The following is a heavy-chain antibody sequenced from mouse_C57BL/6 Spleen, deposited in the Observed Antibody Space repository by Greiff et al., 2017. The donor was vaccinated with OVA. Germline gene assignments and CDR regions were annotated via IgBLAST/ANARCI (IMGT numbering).Heavy chain of an antibody. D-gene: IGHD1-1*01. J-gene: IGHJ1*03. V-gene: IGHV1-15*01. CDR3: TSSLLRSLYWYFDV. CDR2: IDPETGGT. Sequence: QVQLQQSGAELVRPGASVTLSCKASGYTFTDYEMHWVKQTPVHGLEWIGAIDPETGGTAYNQKFKGKAILTADKSSSTAYMELRSLTSEDSAVYYCTSSLLRSLYWYFDVWGTGTTVTVSS. CDR1: GYTFTDYE.